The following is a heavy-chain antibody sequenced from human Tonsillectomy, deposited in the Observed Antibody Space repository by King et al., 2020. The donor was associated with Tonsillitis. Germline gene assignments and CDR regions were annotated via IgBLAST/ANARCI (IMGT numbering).Heavy chain of an antibody. D-gene: IGHD2-15*01. CDR1: GGSFSGYY. CDR3: ARGPKENCSGGTCYAPYYYYGMDV. CDR2: INHSGST. V-gene: IGHV4-34*01. Sequence: VQLQQWGAGLLKPSETLSRTCAVYGGSFSGYYWSWIRQPPGKGLEWIGEINHSGSTNYNPSLKSRVTISVDTSKNQFSLKLRSVTAADTAVYYCARGPKENCSGGTCYAPYYYYGMDVWGQGTTVTVSS. J-gene: IGHJ6*02.